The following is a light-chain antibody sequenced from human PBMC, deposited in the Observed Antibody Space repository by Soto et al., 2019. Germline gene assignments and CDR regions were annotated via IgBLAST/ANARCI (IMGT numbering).Light chain of an antibody. CDR3: QQRQYWPPIT. Sequence: VVLTQSPATLSLSPGERATLSCRASLSVSVYLDWYQQKPGQAPRLVIYDAFNRATGIPARFSGSGSGTDFTLTISSLEPEDFAVYYCQQRQYWPPITFGQGTRLEI. V-gene: IGKV3-11*01. CDR1: LSVSVY. J-gene: IGKJ5*01. CDR2: DAF.